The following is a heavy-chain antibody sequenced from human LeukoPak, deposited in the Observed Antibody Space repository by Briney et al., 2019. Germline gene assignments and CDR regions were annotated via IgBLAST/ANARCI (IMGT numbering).Heavy chain of an antibody. CDR1: GYTFTGYY. V-gene: IGHV1-2*04. CDR3: ARIFPPTSSYGYKTRTLSFKGYYGMDV. D-gene: IGHD3-16*01. J-gene: IGHJ6*02. CDR2: INPNSGGT. Sequence: ASVKVSCKASGYTFTGYYMHWVRQAPGQGLEWMGWINPNSGGTNYAQKFQGWVTMTRDTSISTAYMELSRLRSDDTAVYYCARIFPPTSSYGYKTRTLSFKGYYGMDVWGQGTTVTVSS.